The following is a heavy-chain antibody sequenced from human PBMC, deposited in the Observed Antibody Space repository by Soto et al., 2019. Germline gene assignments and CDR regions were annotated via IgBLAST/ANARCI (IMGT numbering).Heavy chain of an antibody. Sequence: QLQLQESGPGLVKPSETLSLTCSVSGGSISSSSYYWGWIRQPPGKGLEWIGSIYYSGSTYDNPTHKNRFPITVDTSKNQFSLKLSSVTTADTAVDSCARDWGARASYYYGMDVWGQGTTVTVSS. D-gene: IGHD3-16*01. CDR2: IYYSGST. V-gene: IGHV4-39*02. J-gene: IGHJ6*02. CDR3: ARDWGARASYYYGMDV. CDR1: GGSISSSSYY.